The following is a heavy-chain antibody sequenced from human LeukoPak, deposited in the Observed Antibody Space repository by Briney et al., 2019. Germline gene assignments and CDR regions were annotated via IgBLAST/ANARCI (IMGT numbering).Heavy chain of an antibody. CDR1: GFTFSSYA. Sequence: GGSLRLSCAASGFTFSSYAMSWVRQAPGKGLEWVSAISGSGGSTYYADSVKGRFTISRDNSKNTLYLQMYSLRAEDTAVYYYAKDIAVAGTTYYYYGMDVWGQGTTVTVSS. CDR2: ISGSGGST. J-gene: IGHJ6*02. CDR3: AKDIAVAGTTYYYYGMDV. V-gene: IGHV3-23*01. D-gene: IGHD6-19*01.